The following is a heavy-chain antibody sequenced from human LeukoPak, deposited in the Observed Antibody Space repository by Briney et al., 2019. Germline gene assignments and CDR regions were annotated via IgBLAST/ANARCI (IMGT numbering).Heavy chain of an antibody. CDR2: ISGSGGST. D-gene: IGHD1-26*01. CDR3: AKGRASLPRWYYFDY. CDR1: GFTFSSYA. J-gene: IGHJ4*02. V-gene: IGHV3-23*01. Sequence: GGSLRLSCAASGFTFSSYAMSWVRQAPGKGLEWVSAISGSGGSTYYADSVKGRFTISRDNSKNTLYPQMNSLRAEDTAVYYCAKGRASLPRWYYFDYWGQGTLVTVSS.